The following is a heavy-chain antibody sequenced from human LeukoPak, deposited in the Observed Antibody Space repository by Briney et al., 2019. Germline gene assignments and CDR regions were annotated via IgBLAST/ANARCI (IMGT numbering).Heavy chain of an antibody. V-gene: IGHV1-69*13. D-gene: IGHD2-2*01. CDR2: IIPIFGTA. CDR3: ARGVVPAAILPTAYYYYGMDV. Sequence: SVKVSCKASGGTFSSYAISWVRQAPGQGLEWMGGIIPIFGTANYAQKFQGRVTITADESTSTAYMELSSLRSEDTAVYYCARGVVPAAILPTAYYYYGMDVWGQGTTVTVSS. J-gene: IGHJ6*02. CDR1: GGTFSSYA.